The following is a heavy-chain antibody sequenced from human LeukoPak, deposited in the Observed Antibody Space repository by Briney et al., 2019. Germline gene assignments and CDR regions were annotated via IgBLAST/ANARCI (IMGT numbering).Heavy chain of an antibody. V-gene: IGHV3-7*01. D-gene: IGHD2-2*01. CDR2: IKEDGSEE. J-gene: IGHJ3*01. CDR1: GFNFNTFW. CDR3: ARPRYCSSISCYFHAFDV. Sequence: QPGRSLRLSCAASGFNFNTFWMTWVRQAPGKGLEWVANIKEDGSEEYYVDSVKGRFTISRDNAKNSLYLQMNSLRAEDTAVYYCARPRYCSSISCYFHAFDVWGQGTMVTVSS.